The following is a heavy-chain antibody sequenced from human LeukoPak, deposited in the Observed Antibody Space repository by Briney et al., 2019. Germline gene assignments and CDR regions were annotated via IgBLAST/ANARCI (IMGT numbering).Heavy chain of an antibody. V-gene: IGHV4-59*08. D-gene: IGHD6-19*01. J-gene: IGHJ5*02. Sequence: PSETLSLTCTVSGGSMSPYHWGWIRQPPGKGLEWTGYIYYSGSTNYNPSLKSRVTISVDTSKNQFSLKLSSVTAADTAVYYCARHEWLGWFDPWGQGTLVTVSS. CDR2: IYYSGST. CDR1: GGSMSPYH. CDR3: ARHEWLGWFDP.